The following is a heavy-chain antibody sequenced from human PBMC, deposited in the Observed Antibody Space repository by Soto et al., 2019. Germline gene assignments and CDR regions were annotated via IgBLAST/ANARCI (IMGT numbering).Heavy chain of an antibody. Sequence: ASVKVSCKASGGTFSSYAISWVRQAPGQGPEWMGGIIPIFGTANYAQKFQGRVTITADESTSTAYMELSSLRSEDTAVYYCATLGSYGSGSYYFDYWGQGTLVTVSS. CDR1: GGTFSSYA. D-gene: IGHD3-10*01. V-gene: IGHV1-69*13. CDR2: IIPIFGTA. J-gene: IGHJ4*02. CDR3: ATLGSYGSGSYYFDY.